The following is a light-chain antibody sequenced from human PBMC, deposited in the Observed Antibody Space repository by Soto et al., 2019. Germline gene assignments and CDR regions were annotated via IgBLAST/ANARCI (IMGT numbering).Light chain of an antibody. CDR1: SSDVGKYNL. Sequence: QSVLTQPASVSGSPGQSITISCTGTSSDVGKYNLVSWYQQHPGKAPKIMIFEVNKRPSGVSDRFSGSKSGNTASLTISGLQADDEADYYCCSYGITTPWIFGGGTKVTVL. J-gene: IGLJ2*01. V-gene: IGLV2-23*02. CDR3: CSYGITTPWI. CDR2: EVN.